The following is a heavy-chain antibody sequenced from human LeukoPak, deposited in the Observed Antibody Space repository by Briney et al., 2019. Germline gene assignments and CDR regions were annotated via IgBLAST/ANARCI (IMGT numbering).Heavy chain of an antibody. CDR3: ARDYQGGHYYYYMDV. J-gene: IGHJ6*03. V-gene: IGHV1-2*02. CDR2: INPNSGGT. Sequence: ASVKVSCEASGYTFTGYYMHWVRQAPGQGLEWMGWINPNSGGTNYAQKFQGRVTMTRDTSISTAYMELSRLRSDDTAVYYCARDYQGGHYYYYMDVWGKGTTVTVSS. D-gene: IGHD2-2*01. CDR1: GYTFTGYY.